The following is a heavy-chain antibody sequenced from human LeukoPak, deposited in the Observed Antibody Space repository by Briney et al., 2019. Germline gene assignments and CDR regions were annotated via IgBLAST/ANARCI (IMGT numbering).Heavy chain of an antibody. CDR1: GFTFSSYA. J-gene: IGHJ4*02. CDR2: ISGSSGST. Sequence: GGSLRLSCAASGFTFSSYAMSWVRQAPGKGLEWVSAISGSSGSTYYADSAKGRFTISRDNSKNTLYLQMNSLRAEDTALYYCARAPFYYDSSGYSYFDGWGQGTLVTVSS. CDR3: ARAPFYYDSSGYSYFDG. D-gene: IGHD3-22*01. V-gene: IGHV3-23*01.